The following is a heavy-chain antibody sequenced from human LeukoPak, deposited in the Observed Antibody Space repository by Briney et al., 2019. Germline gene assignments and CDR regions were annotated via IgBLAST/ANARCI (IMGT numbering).Heavy chain of an antibody. CDR2: IYYSGST. D-gene: IGHD3-22*01. V-gene: IGHV4-61*01. CDR3: ARGTDDSSSYYDY. Sequence: PSETLSLTCTVSGGSVSSGSYYWSWIRQPPGKGLEWIGYIYYSGSTNYNPSLKSRVTISVDTSKNQFSLKLSSVTAADTAVYYCARGTDDSSSYYDYWGQGTLVTVSS. CDR1: GGSVSSGSYY. J-gene: IGHJ4*02.